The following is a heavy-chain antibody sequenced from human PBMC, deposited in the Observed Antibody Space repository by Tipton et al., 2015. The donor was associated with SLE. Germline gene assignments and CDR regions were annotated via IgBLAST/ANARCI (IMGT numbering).Heavy chain of an antibody. J-gene: IGHJ4*02. CDR3: ARERIGTGYFDY. Sequence: TLSLTCTVSGGSISSGDYYWSWIRQPPGKGLEWIGYIYYSGSTNYNPSLKSRVTISVDTSKNQFSLKLSSVTAADTAVYYCARERIGTGYFDYWGQGTLVTVSS. CDR1: GGSISSGDYY. CDR2: IYYSGST. D-gene: IGHD3/OR15-3a*01. V-gene: IGHV4-61*08.